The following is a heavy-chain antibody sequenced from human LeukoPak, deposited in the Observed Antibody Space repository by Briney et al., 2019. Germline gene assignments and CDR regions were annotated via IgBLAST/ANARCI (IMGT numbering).Heavy chain of an antibody. CDR1: GYTFTDYY. V-gene: IGHV1-2*02. CDR2: INPNSGGT. Sequence: ASVKVSCKASGYTFTDYYMHWVRQAPGQGLEWMGWINPNSGGTNYAQKFQGRVTMTRDTSISTAYMELSRLRSDDTAVYYCARDHKYGLTVTQLDYWGQGTPVTVSS. CDR3: ARDHKYGLTVTQLDY. J-gene: IGHJ4*02. D-gene: IGHD4-17*01.